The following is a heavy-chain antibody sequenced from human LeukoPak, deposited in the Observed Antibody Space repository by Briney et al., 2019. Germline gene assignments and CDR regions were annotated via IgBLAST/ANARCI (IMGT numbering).Heavy chain of an antibody. J-gene: IGHJ4*02. Sequence: GGSLRLSCAASGFTFSSYSLNWVRQAPGKGLEWVSSISSSSSYIYYADSVKGRFTISRDNAKNSLYLQMSSLRAEDTAVYYCASDLEYSSSSEYKYWGQGTLVTVSS. D-gene: IGHD6-6*01. CDR1: GFTFSSYS. CDR3: ASDLEYSSSSEYKY. CDR2: ISSSSSYI. V-gene: IGHV3-21*01.